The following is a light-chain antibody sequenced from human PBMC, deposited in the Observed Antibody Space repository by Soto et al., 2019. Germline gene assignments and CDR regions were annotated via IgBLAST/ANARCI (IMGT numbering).Light chain of an antibody. Sequence: DIQLTQSPSFLSSSVGDRVTITCRASQSISSYLAWYQQKPGKAPRLLIYAASTMQSGVPSRFSGSGSGTEFTLTISSLQPEDFATYYCQQFNTSPLTFGQGTKVEIK. J-gene: IGKJ1*01. CDR3: QQFNTSPLT. V-gene: IGKV1-9*01. CDR1: QSISSY. CDR2: AAS.